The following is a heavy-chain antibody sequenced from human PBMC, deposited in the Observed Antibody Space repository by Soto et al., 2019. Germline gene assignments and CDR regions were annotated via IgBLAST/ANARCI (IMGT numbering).Heavy chain of an antibody. CDR1: GFTFDDYA. V-gene: IGHV3-9*01. CDR3: TKGLAAAGHVNNYYSYGMVV. D-gene: IGHD6-13*01. J-gene: IGHJ6*01. CDR2: IRWNSGSI. Sequence: EVQLVEAGGGLVQPGRSLRLSCAASGFTFDDYAMHWVRQAPGKGLEWVSGIRWNSGSIDYADSVKGGFTISRDNANDSLHLHLNSLRAEATVLYCCTKGLAAAGHVNNYYSYGMVVGGQGPKVTVSS.